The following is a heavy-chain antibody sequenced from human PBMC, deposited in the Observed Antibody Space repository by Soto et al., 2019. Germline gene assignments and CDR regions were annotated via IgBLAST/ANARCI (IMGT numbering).Heavy chain of an antibody. Sequence: PSETLSLTCTVAGGSISGYYCSWIRQPPGKGLEWIGYVYSSGSTNYNPSLKSRVTISVDTSKNQFSLKLSSVTAADTAVYYCARAGDYPLTGAFDIWGQGTMVTVSS. J-gene: IGHJ3*02. V-gene: IGHV4-4*08. CDR3: ARAGDYPLTGAFDI. CDR2: VYSSGST. D-gene: IGHD4-17*01. CDR1: GGSISGYY.